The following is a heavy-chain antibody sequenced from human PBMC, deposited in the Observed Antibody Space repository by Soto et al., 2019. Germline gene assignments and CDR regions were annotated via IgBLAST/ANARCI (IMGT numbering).Heavy chain of an antibody. D-gene: IGHD6-13*01. Sequence: PSETLSLTCTVSGGSIISAYDYFSCIRQPPWNGLELIGYIYYGGSTHYNPSLKSRVIISVDTSKNQFSLKLNSVTAADTAVYYCAREYSSSWFRFDYWGQGTLVTVSS. CDR1: GGSIISAYDY. CDR2: IYYGGST. V-gene: IGHV4-30-4*01. J-gene: IGHJ4*02. CDR3: AREYSSSWFRFDY.